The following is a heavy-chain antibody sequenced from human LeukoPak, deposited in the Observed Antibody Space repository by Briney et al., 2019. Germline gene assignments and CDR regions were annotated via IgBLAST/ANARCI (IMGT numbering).Heavy chain of an antibody. Sequence: PGGSLRLSCAASGFTFSSYAMSWVRQAPGKGLEWVSAISGSGGSIYYADSVKGRFTISRDNSKNTLYLQMDSLRAEDTAIYYCAKDQTSNRIMDAFDIWGQGTMVTVSS. V-gene: IGHV3-23*01. CDR2: ISGSGGSI. CDR1: GFTFSSYA. J-gene: IGHJ3*02. CDR3: AKDQTSNRIMDAFDI. D-gene: IGHD3-16*01.